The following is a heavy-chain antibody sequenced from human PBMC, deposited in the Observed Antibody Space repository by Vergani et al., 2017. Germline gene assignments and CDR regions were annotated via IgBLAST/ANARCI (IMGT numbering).Heavy chain of an antibody. J-gene: IGHJ6*03. Sequence: QVQLVESGGGVVQPGRSLRLSCAASGFTFSSYGMHWVRQAPGKGLEWVAVIWYDGSNKYYADSVKGRFTISRDNSKNTLYLQMNSLRAEDTAVYYCARXGGREEYSSRGALYYYYYMDVWGKGTTVTVSS. D-gene: IGHD6-13*01. CDR1: GFTFSSYG. V-gene: IGHV3-33*01. CDR2: IWYDGSNK. CDR3: ARXGGREEYSSRGALYYYYYMDV.